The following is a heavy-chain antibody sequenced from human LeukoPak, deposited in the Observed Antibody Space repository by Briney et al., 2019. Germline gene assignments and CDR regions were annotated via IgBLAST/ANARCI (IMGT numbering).Heavy chain of an antibody. Sequence: SETLSLTCIVSGGSISSGSYNWAWIRQPPGTGLEWIGSIFYRGSTYYNPSLKSRVTISIDRSKNQFSLKLSSLTAADTALYYCARDRIVGDGTFDYWGQGTLVTVSS. V-gene: IGHV4-39*07. CDR3: ARDRIVGDGTFDY. CDR2: IFYRGST. CDR1: GGSISSGSYN. D-gene: IGHD1-26*01. J-gene: IGHJ4*02.